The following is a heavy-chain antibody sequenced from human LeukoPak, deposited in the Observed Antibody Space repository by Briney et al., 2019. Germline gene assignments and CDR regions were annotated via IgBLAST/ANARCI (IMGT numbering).Heavy chain of an antibody. J-gene: IGHJ4*02. V-gene: IGHV3-74*01. CDR2: INSDGSST. CDR1: GFTFSSYW. D-gene: IGHD4/OR15-4a*01. Sequence: GGSLRLSCAASGFTFSSYWMHWVRQAPGKGLVWVSRINSDGSSTSYADSVKGRFTISRDNSKNTLYLRMNSLRAEDTAVYYCARRAGAYSHPYDYWGQGTLVTVSS. CDR3: ARRAGAYSHPYDY.